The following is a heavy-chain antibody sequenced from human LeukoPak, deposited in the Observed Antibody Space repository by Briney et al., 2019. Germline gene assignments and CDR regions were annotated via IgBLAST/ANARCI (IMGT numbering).Heavy chain of an antibody. CDR1: GGTFSSYA. Sequence: EAPVKVSCKASGGTFSSYAISWVRQAPGQGLEWMGGIIPIFGTANYAQKFQGRVTITAGKSTSTAYMELSSLRSEDTAVYYCASTVTTGGEFDPWGQGTLVTVSS. V-gene: IGHV1-69*06. D-gene: IGHD4-11*01. CDR2: IIPIFGTA. J-gene: IGHJ5*02. CDR3: ASTVTTGGEFDP.